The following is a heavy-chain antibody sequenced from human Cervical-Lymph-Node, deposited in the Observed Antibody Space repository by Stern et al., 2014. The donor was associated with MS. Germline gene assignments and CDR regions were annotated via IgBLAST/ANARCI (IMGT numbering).Heavy chain of an antibody. CDR2: ISPNSCGTC. Sequence: EVQLLQSGGGVERPGRSLRLSCVASGYAFDDNSMHWVRQAPGKGLEWVSGISPNSCGTCGYAESVKGRFTISRDDAKNSLYLQRNSLRPEDTALYYCAKGLPAASSWYVYYGLDVWGQGTTVTVSS. V-gene: IGHV3-9*01. CDR1: GYAFDDNS. D-gene: IGHD6-13*01. CDR3: AKGLPAASSWYVYYGLDV. J-gene: IGHJ6*02.